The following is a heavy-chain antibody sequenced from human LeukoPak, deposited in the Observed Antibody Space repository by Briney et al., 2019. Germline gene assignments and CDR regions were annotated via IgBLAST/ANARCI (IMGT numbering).Heavy chain of an antibody. J-gene: IGHJ6*02. CDR3: ASATIRYSGSSYYYYYGMDV. Sequence: GAGVKVSYKGSGYTFTSYEINGVGQATGQGGEGVGWMNPKSGNTGYAQKFQGRVTMTRNTSISTAYMELSSLRSEDTAVYYCASATIRYSGSSYYYYYGMDVWGQGTTVTVSS. CDR1: GYTFTSYE. D-gene: IGHD1-26*01. CDR2: MNPKSGNT. V-gene: IGHV1-8*01.